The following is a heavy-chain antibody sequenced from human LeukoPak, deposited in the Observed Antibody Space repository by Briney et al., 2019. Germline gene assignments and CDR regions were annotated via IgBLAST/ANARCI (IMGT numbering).Heavy chain of an antibody. CDR3: AKGGYSGYGLIRSFYY. J-gene: IGHJ4*02. CDR1: GGSFSGYY. D-gene: IGHD5-12*01. V-gene: IGHV4-34*01. CDR2: INHSGST. Sequence: SETLSLTCAVYGGSFSGYYWSWIRQPPGKGLEWIGEINHSGSTNYNPSLKSRVTISVDTSKNQFSLKLSSVTAADTAVYYCAKGGYSGYGLIRSFYYWGQGTLVTVSS.